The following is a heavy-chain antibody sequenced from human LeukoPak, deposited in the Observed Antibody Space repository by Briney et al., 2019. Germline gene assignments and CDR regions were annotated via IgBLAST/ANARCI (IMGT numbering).Heavy chain of an antibody. CDR3: VRGKYSFDY. J-gene: IGHJ4*02. CDR1: GFTFSDSY. Sequence: PGGSLRLSCAASGFTFSDSYMSWIRQAPGKGLEYISYISSSGSTIYYADSVKGRFTLSRDNAKNSLSLEMNSLRAEDTAVYYCVRGKYSFDYWGQGTLVTVSS. V-gene: IGHV3-11*01. CDR2: ISSSGSTI.